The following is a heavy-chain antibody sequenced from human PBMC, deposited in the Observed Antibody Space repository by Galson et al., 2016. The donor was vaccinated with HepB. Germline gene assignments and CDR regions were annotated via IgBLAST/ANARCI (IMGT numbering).Heavy chain of an antibody. D-gene: IGHD5-24*01. J-gene: IGHJ6*02. CDR1: GGSFSGYY. CDR3: ARSGYNYYYYYGMDV. V-gene: IGHV4-34*01. Sequence: SETLSLTCAVYGGSFSGYYWSWIRQPPGKGLEWIGEINHSGSTNYNPSLKSRVTISVDTSKSQFSLKLSSVTAADTAVYYCARSGYNYYYYYGMDVWGQGTTVTVSS. CDR2: INHSGST.